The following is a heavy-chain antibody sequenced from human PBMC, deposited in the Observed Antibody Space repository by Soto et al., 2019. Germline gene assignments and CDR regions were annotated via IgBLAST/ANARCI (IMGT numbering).Heavy chain of an antibody. V-gene: IGHV1-3*01. CDR1: GYTFTSYA. J-gene: IGHJ4*02. CDR2: INAGNGNT. Sequence: ASVKVSCKASGYTFTSYAMHWVRQAPGQRLEWMGWINAGNGNTKYSQKFQGRVTITRDTSASTAYMELSSLRSEDTAVYYCARETYYYDSSGSSATDFWGQGTLVTVSS. D-gene: IGHD3-22*01. CDR3: ARETYYYDSSGSSATDF.